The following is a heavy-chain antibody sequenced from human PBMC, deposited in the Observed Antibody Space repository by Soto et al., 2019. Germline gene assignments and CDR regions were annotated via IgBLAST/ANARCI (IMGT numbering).Heavy chain of an antibody. CDR3: ARAGSSSGIDY. CDR1: GGSISSYY. J-gene: IGHJ4*02. CDR2: IYYSGST. Sequence: QVQLQESGPGLVKPSETLSLTCTVSGGSISSYYWRWIRQPPGKGLEWIGYIYYSGSTNYNPSLKSRVTISVDTSKNQFSLKLSSVTAADTAVYYCARAGSSSGIDYWGQGTLVTVSS. V-gene: IGHV4-59*01. D-gene: IGHD6-13*01.